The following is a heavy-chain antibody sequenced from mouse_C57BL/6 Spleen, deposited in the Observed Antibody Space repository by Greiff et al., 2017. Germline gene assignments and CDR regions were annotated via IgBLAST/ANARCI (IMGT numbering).Heavy chain of an antibody. CDR2: ISSGGDYI. D-gene: IGHD1-1*01. CDR1: GFTFSSYA. Sequence: EVKLVESGEGLVKPGGSLKLSCAASGFTFSSYAMSWVRQTPEKRLEWVAYISSGGDYIYYADTVKGRFTISRDNARNTLYLQMSSLKSEDTAMYYCTRYGSSYAMDYWGQGTSVTVSS. J-gene: IGHJ4*01. V-gene: IGHV5-9-1*02. CDR3: TRYGSSYAMDY.